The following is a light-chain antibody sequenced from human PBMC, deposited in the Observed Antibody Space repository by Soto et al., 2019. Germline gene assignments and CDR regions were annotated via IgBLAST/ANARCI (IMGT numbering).Light chain of an antibody. Sequence: QSALTQPASVSGSPGQSITFSCTGTSSDVGAYNSVSWYQQHPDKAPKLIIFSVTSRTSGLSDRFSGSKSDNTASLTISGLRTEDEADYYCSSATSSSTYLFGTGTKVTVL. V-gene: IGLV2-14*03. CDR2: SVT. J-gene: IGLJ1*01. CDR1: SSDVGAYNS. CDR3: SSATSSSTYL.